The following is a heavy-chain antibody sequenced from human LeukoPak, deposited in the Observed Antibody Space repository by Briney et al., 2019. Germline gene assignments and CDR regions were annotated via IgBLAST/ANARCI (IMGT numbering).Heavy chain of an antibody. Sequence: ASVKVSCKASGYTFTGYYMHWVRQAPGQGLEWMGWINPNSGGTNYAQKFQGRVTMTRDTSISTAYMELGRLRSDDTAVYYCARARGGPHAFDIWGQGTMVTVSS. CDR1: GYTFTGYY. D-gene: IGHD5-12*01. CDR3: ARARGGPHAFDI. J-gene: IGHJ3*02. V-gene: IGHV1-2*02. CDR2: INPNSGGT.